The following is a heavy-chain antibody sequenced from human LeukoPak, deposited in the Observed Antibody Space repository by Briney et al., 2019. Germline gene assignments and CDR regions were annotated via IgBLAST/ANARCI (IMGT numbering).Heavy chain of an antibody. CDR2: IYYSGST. CDR1: GGSISSYY. J-gene: IGHJ4*02. V-gene: IGHV4-59*01. Sequence: PSETLSLTCTVSGGSISSYYWSWIRQPPGKGLEWIGYIYYSGSTNYNPSLKSRVTISVDTSKNQFSLKLSSVNAADTAVYYCARFAYGSVDYWGQGTLVTVSS. D-gene: IGHD3-10*01. CDR3: ARFAYGSVDY.